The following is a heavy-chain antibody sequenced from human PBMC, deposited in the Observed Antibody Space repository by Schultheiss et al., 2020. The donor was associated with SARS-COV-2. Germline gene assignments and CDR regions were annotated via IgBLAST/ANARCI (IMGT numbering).Heavy chain of an antibody. D-gene: IGHD3-10*01. CDR3: ASLTYYYGSGSYYRFDY. Sequence: SETLSLTCAVYGGSFSGYYWSWIRQPPGKGLEWIGYIYYSGTTDYNPSLKSRVTISVDTSKNQFSLKLSSVTAADTAVYYCASLTYYYGSGSYYRFDYWGQGTLVTVSS. CDR1: GGSFSGYY. CDR2: IYYSGTT. J-gene: IGHJ4*02. V-gene: IGHV4-34*09.